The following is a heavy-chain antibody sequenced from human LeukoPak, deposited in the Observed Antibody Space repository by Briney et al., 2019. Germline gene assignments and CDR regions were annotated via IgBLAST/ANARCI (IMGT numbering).Heavy chain of an antibody. CDR3: VRNLAVAGTCFDS. CDR2: IKQDGSDR. D-gene: IGHD6-19*01. Sequence: GGYLRLSCAASGFTFRNYWMSWVRQAPGTGLEWVANIKQDGSDRNYVTSVRGRFTISRDSAESSLYLQMNSLRVEDTAVYYCVRNLAVAGTCFDSWGQGTLVTVSS. J-gene: IGHJ4*02. V-gene: IGHV3-7*03. CDR1: GFTFRNYW.